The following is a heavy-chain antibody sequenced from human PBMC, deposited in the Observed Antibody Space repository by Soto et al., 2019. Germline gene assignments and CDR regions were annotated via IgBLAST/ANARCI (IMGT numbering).Heavy chain of an antibody. Sequence: PGGSLRLSCAAPGFTFSSYDMHWVRQATGKGLEWVSAIGTAGDTYYPGSVKGRFTISRENAKNSLYLQMNSLSAEDTAVYYCARDNYGDYYYYGMDVWGQGTTVTVSS. J-gene: IGHJ6*02. CDR2: IGTAGDT. CDR3: ARDNYGDYYYYGMDV. CDR1: GFTFSSYD. D-gene: IGHD4-17*01. V-gene: IGHV3-13*01.